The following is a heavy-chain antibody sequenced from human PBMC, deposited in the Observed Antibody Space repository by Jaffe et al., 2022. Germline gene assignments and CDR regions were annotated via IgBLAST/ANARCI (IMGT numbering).Heavy chain of an antibody. V-gene: IGHV4-39*01. Sequence: QLQLQESGPGLVKPSETLSLTCTVSGGSISSSSYYWGWIRQPPGKGLEWIGSIYYSGSTYYNPSLKSRVTISVDTSKNQFSLKLSSVTAADTAVYYCARHEAPYSNLPFDYWGQGTLVTVSS. CDR3: ARHEAPYSNLPFDY. CDR1: GGSISSSSYY. J-gene: IGHJ4*02. CDR2: IYYSGST. D-gene: IGHD4-4*01.